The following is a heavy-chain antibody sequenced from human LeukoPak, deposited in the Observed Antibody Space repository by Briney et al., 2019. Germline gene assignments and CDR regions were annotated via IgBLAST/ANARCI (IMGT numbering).Heavy chain of an antibody. CDR1: GFTFSSYG. CDR2: IRYDGSNK. Sequence: GGSLRLSCAASGFTFSSYGMHWVRQAPGKGLEWVAFIRYDGSNKYYADSVKDRFTISRDNSKNTLYLQMNSLRAEDTAVYYCAKDIKKGENYDFWSGYTHGFDYWGQGTLVTVSS. D-gene: IGHD3-3*01. V-gene: IGHV3-30*02. CDR3: AKDIKKGENYDFWSGYTHGFDY. J-gene: IGHJ4*02.